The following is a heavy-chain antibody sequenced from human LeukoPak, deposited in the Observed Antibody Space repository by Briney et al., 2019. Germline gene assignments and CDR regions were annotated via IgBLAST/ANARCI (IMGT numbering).Heavy chain of an antibody. CDR1: GGSFTDYF. J-gene: IGHJ6*02. CDR2: INDYTGDT. V-gene: IGHV4-34*01. Sequence: SETLSLTCTVYGGSFTDYFWTWIRQSPGKGLEWIGEINDYTGDTDYNPSLNSRVSISLEKSKNQFSLELRSVTAADTAVYYCARGRLVKIVVVHSFSYGMDVWGQGTTVTVSS. D-gene: IGHD3-22*01. CDR3: ARGRLVKIVVVHSFSYGMDV.